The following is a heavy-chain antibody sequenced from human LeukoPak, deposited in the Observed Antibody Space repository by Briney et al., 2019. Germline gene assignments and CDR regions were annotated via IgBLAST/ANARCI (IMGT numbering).Heavy chain of an antibody. CDR2: IASDGSST. CDR1: GFTFSSYW. CDR3: ARGRPHGNDY. J-gene: IGHJ4*02. Sequence: GGSLRLSCAASGFTFSSYWMNWVRQAPGKGLVWVSRIASDGSSTTYADSVKGRFSISRDNAKNTLYLQMNSLRVEDTAVYYCARGRPHGNDYWGQGTLDTVSS. D-gene: IGHD4-23*01. V-gene: IGHV3-74*01.